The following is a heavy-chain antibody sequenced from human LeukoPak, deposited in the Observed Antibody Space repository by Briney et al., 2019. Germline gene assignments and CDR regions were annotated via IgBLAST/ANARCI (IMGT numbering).Heavy chain of an antibody. Sequence: GGSLRLSCAASGFTFSSYAMSWVRQAPGKGLEWVSGIGGSGGYTYYADSVKGRFTISRDNSKNTLYLQMNSLRAEDTAVYYCATKASAQYYYYYYGMDVWGQGTTVTVSS. V-gene: IGHV3-23*01. CDR2: IGGSGGYT. CDR1: GFTFSSYA. J-gene: IGHJ6*02. CDR3: ATKASAQYYYYYYGMDV.